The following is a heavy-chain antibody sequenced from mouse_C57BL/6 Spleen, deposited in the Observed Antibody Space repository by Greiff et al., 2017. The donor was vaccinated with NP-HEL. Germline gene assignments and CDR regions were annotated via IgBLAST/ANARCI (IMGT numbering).Heavy chain of an antibody. V-gene: IGHV1-15*01. D-gene: IGHD2-3*01. CDR3: TRKGLGYYGNFDY. Sequence: VQLQESGAELVRPGASVTLSCKASGYTFTDYEMHWVKQTPVHGLEWIGAIDPETGGTAYNQKFKGKAILTADKSSSTAYMELRSLTSEDSAVYYCTRKGLGYYGNFDYWGQGTTLTVAS. CDR1: GYTFTDYE. J-gene: IGHJ2*01. CDR2: IDPETGGT.